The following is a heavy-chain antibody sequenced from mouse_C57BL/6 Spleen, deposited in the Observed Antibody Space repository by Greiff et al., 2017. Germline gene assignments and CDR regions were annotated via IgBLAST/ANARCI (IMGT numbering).Heavy chain of an antibody. CDR1: GYTFTSYW. D-gene: IGHD1-1*01. J-gene: IGHJ2*01. V-gene: IGHV1-55*01. Sequence: VQLQQPGAELVKPGASVKMSCKASGYTFTSYWITWVKQRPGQGLEWIGDIYPGSGSTNYNEKFKSKATLTVDTSSSTAYMQLSSLTSEDSAVYYCAREDYYGRVNYFDYWGQGTTLTVSS. CDR2: IYPGSGST. CDR3: AREDYYGRVNYFDY.